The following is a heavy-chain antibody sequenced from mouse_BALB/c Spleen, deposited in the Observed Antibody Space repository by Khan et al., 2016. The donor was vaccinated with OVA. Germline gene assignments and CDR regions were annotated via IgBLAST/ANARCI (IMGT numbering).Heavy chain of an antibody. D-gene: IGHD1-1*01. CDR3: ARLAYYYNSEGFAY. Sequence: EVQLVESGGDFVRPGGSLKLSCAASGFTFSTYGMSWVRQTPDKRLEWVATINTGGAYTYYPDSVKGRFPISRDNAKNNLYLQLSSLKSEDTAIDYCARLAYYYNSEGFAYWGQGTLVTVSA. CDR1: GFTFSTYG. CDR2: INTGGAYT. V-gene: IGHV5-6*01. J-gene: IGHJ3*01.